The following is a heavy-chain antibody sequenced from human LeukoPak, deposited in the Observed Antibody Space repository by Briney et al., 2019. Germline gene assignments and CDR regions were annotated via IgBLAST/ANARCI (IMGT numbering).Heavy chain of an antibody. CDR3: ARIMLSWREFDC. V-gene: IGHV4-59*12. D-gene: IGHD1-26*01. CDR1: GGSIGGYF. CDR2: IFYNGNT. J-gene: IGHJ4*02. Sequence: PSETLSLTCTVSGGSIGGYFWSWLRQPPGKGLEWVGWIFYNGNTNYNSSLKSRLTMSVDASKNQFYLKLNSVTAADTAVYYCARIMLSWREFDCWGQGTLVTVSS.